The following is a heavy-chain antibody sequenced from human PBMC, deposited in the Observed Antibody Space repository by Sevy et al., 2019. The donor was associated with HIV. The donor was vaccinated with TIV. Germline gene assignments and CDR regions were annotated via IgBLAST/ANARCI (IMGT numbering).Heavy chain of an antibody. CDR1: GGSVSRSTYY. D-gene: IGHD4-17*01. CDR2: IYYSGST. Sequence: SETLSLTCTVSGGSVSRSTYYWGWIRQPPGKGLEWIGSIYYSGSTYYNPSLKSRATISVDTSKNQFSLKLSSVTAADTAVYYCARHSSMTTVTMNYWGQGTLVTVSS. CDR3: ARHSSMTTVTMNY. J-gene: IGHJ4*02. V-gene: IGHV4-39*01.